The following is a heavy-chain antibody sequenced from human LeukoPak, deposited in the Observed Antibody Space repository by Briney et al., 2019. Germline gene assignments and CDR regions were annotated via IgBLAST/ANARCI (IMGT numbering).Heavy chain of an antibody. D-gene: IGHD6-19*01. J-gene: IGHJ3*02. V-gene: IGHV3-33*01. Sequence: GGSLRLSCAASGFTFSSYGMHWVRQAPGKGLEWVAVIWYDGSNKDYADSVKGRFTISRDNSKTTLFLQTNSLRAEDTAVYYCAREPIAVAGTGDAFDIWGQGTMVTVSS. CDR1: GFTFSSYG. CDR2: IWYDGSNK. CDR3: AREPIAVAGTGDAFDI.